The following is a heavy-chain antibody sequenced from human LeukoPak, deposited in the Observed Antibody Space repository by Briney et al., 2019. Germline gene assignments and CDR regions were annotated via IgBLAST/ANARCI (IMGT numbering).Heavy chain of an antibody. CDR2: INHSGST. V-gene: IGHV4-34*01. CDR3: ARKXSGYDYSWFDP. CDR1: GGSFSGYY. J-gene: IGHJ5*02. D-gene: IGHD5-12*01. Sequence: KPSETLSLTCAVYGGSFSGYYWSWIRQPPGKGLEWIGEINHSGSTNYNPSLKSRVTISVDTSKNQFSLKLSSVTAADTAVYYCARKXSGYDYSWFDPWGQGTLVTVSS.